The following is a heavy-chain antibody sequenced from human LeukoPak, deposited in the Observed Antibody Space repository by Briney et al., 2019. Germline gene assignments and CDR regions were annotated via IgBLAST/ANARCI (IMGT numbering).Heavy chain of an antibody. V-gene: IGHV3-23*01. Sequence: GGSLRLSCAASGFTFSSSAMSWVRQAPGKGLEWVSTISGSGGSTYYADSVKGRFTISRDNSKNTLYLQMNSLRAEDTAVYYCAKENGDYGEYYYFYYMDVWGKGTTVTVSS. CDR1: GFTFSSSA. CDR2: ISGSGGST. J-gene: IGHJ6*03. CDR3: AKENGDYGEYYYFYYMDV. D-gene: IGHD4-17*01.